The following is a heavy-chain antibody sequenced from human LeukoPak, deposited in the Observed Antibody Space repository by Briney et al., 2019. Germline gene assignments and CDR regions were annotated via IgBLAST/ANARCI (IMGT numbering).Heavy chain of an antibody. J-gene: IGHJ4*02. CDR2: INPNSGGT. CDR1: GCTFSGYD. D-gene: IGHD4-17*01. V-gene: IGHV1-2*02. CDR3: ATSASETTVIRGGVYY. Sequence: GASVKVSCKASGCTFSGYDMHWVRQAPAQGLDWMGWINPNSGGTKSAQKFQGRVTMTRDTSISTAYMELSRLRSDDTAVYYCATSASETTVIRGGVYYWGQGTLVTVST.